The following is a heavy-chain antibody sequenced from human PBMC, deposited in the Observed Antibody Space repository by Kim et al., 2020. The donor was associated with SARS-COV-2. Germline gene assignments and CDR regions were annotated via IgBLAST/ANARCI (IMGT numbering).Heavy chain of an antibody. J-gene: IGHJ4*02. D-gene: IGHD3-22*01. V-gene: IGHV3-33*01. CDR3: AREQGSDDSSGLFDY. Sequence: GGSLRLSCAASGFTFSNYGMHWVRQAPGKGLEWVALIWYDGSNKYYGDSVKGRFTISRDNSKNTLNLQMNSLRAEDTAIYYCAREQGSDDSSGLFDYWGQGTLVTVSS. CDR1: GFTFSNYG. CDR2: IWYDGSNK.